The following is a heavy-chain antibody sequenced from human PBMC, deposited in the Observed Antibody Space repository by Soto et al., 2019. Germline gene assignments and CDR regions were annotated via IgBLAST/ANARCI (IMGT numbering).Heavy chain of an antibody. CDR3: GIPYGRLRLGELTIFDY. V-gene: IGHV1-69*02. CDR1: GGTFSSYT. D-gene: IGHD3-16*01. J-gene: IGHJ4*02. Sequence: QVQLVQSGAEVKKPGSSVKVSCKASGGTFSSYTISWVRQAPGQGLEWMGRIIPILGIANYAQKFQGRVTITADKSTRTAYMELSSLRSEDTAVYYCGIPYGRLRLGELTIFDYWGQGTLVTVSS. CDR2: IIPILGIA.